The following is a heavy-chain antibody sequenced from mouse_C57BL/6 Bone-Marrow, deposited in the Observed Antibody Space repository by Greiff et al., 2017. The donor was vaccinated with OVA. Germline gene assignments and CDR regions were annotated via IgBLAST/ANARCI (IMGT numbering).Heavy chain of an antibody. CDR3: ARYLGFAY. V-gene: IGHV5-4*03. CDR1: GFTFSSYA. Sequence: EVKLQESGGGLVKPGGSLKLSCAASGFTFSSYAMSWVRQTPEKRLEWVATISDGGSYTYYPDNVKGRFTISRDNAKNNLYLQMSHLKSEDTAMYYFARYLGFAYWGQGTLVTVSA. CDR2: ISDGGSYT. J-gene: IGHJ3*01.